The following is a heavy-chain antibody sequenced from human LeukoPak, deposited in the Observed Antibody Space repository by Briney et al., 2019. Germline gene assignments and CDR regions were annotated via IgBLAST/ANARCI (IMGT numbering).Heavy chain of an antibody. CDR2: ISAHNGNT. CDR1: GYTFTSYG. Sequence: GASVTVSCKASGYTFTSYGISWVRQAPGQGLEWMGWISAHNGNTNYAQKLQGRVTMTTDTSTSTAYMELRSLRSDDTAVYYCARDPELAWLYFDLWGRGTLVTVSS. D-gene: IGHD1-1*01. J-gene: IGHJ2*01. CDR3: ARDPELAWLYFDL. V-gene: IGHV1-18*01.